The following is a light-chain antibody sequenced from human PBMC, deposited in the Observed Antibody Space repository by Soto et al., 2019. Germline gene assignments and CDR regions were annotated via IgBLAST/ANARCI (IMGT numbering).Light chain of an antibody. J-gene: IGLJ2*01. V-gene: IGLV7-46*01. CDR1: TGTVTSGHF. Sequence: QAVVTQEPSLTVSPGGTVTLTCASDTGTVTSGHFPYWFQQKPGQAPRTLIYDTTNRHSWTPARFSGSLLGGKAALTLSGAQPEDEAEYFCLLYYSACGLVFGGGTKVTVL. CDR2: DTT. CDR3: LLYYSACGLV.